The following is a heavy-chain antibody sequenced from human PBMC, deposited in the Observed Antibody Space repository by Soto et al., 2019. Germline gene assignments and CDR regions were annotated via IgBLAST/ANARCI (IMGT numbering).Heavy chain of an antibody. CDR1: GFTFSNAW. CDR3: TTDLENGEYSSSSFRWAYYYYGMDV. CDR2: IKSKTDGGTT. J-gene: IGHJ6*02. Sequence: GGSLRLSCAASGFTFSNAWMNWVRQAPGKGLEWVGRIKSKTDGGTTDYAAPVKGRFTISRDDSKNTLYLQMNSLKTEDTAVYYCTTDLENGEYSSSSFRWAYYYYGMDVWGQGTTVTVSS. D-gene: IGHD6-6*01. V-gene: IGHV3-15*07.